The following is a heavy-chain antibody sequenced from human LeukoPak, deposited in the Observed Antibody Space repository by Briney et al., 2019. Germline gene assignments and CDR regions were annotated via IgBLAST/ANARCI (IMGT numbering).Heavy chain of an antibody. D-gene: IGHD2-2*02. CDR3: ARGPRGYCSSTSCYTVPYYYYYMDV. V-gene: IGHV3-64*01. Sequence: PGGSLRLSCAASGFTFSSYAMHWVRQAPGKGLEYVSAISSNGGSTYYANSVKGRFTISRDNSKNTLYLQMGSLRAEDMAVYYCARGPRGYCSSTSCYTVPYYYYYMDVWGKGTTVTVSS. J-gene: IGHJ6*03. CDR2: ISSNGGST. CDR1: GFTFSSYA.